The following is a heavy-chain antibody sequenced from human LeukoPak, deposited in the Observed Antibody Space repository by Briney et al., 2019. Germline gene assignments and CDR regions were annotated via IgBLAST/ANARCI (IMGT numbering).Heavy chain of an antibody. Sequence: PSQTLSLTCTVSGGSISSYHWSWIRQPAGKGLEWIGRIYTSGSTNYNPSLKSRVTMSVDTSKNQFSLKLSSVTAADTAVYYCARDGITMVRGVNLGLGWFDPWGQGTLVTVSS. J-gene: IGHJ5*02. CDR1: GGSISSYH. CDR2: IYTSGST. D-gene: IGHD3-10*01. CDR3: ARDGITMVRGVNLGLGWFDP. V-gene: IGHV4-4*07.